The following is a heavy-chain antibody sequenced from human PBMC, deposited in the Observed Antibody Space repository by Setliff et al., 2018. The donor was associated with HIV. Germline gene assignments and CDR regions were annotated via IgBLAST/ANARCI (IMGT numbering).Heavy chain of an antibody. Sequence: SETLSLTCAVSGGSMTSSNYYWGWIRQSPGRGLEWIGSISSSGSTTYHPSLRSRVTISVDTSKNQFSLKLSSVTAADTAVFYCARHRDPPGTSWIYYYYYMDLWGEGTTVTVSS. J-gene: IGHJ6*03. D-gene: IGHD6-13*01. CDR3: ARHRDPPGTSWIYYYYYMDL. CDR2: ISSSGST. CDR1: GGSMTSSNYY. V-gene: IGHV4-39*01.